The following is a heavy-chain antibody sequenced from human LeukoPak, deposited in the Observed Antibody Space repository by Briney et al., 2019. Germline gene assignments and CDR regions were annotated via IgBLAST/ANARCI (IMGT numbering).Heavy chain of an antibody. D-gene: IGHD5-18*01. CDR3: ARDHIQLWFLSYFDY. CDR1: GFTFSSYT. V-gene: IGHV3-30*04. Sequence: PGRSLRLSCAASGFTFSSYTLHWVRQAPGKGLEWVAVISYDGSNKYYADSVKGRFTISRDNSKNTLYLQMNSLRAEDTAVYHCARDHIQLWFLSYFDYWGQGTLVTVSS. CDR2: ISYDGSNK. J-gene: IGHJ4*02.